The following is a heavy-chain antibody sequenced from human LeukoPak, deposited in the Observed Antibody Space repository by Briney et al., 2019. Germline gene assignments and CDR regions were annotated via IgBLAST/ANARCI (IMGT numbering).Heavy chain of an antibody. CDR2: GFYSGSA. V-gene: IGHV4-39*01. Sequence: SETLSLTCTVSGGSISGSSYYWAWIRQPPGKGLEWIGSGFYSGSAYYNPSLKSRVTISVDTSKNQFSLNLSSVTAADTAVYYCARLRGALTPVTSDFDYWGQGTLVTVSS. D-gene: IGHD4-17*01. CDR1: GGSISGSSYY. CDR3: ARLRGALTPVTSDFDY. J-gene: IGHJ4*02.